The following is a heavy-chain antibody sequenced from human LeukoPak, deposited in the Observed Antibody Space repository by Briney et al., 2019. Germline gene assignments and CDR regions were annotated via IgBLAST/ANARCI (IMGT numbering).Heavy chain of an antibody. CDR2: FSGSGGST. Sequence: GGSLRLSCAASGFTFSSYAMSWVRQAPGKGLECISGFSGSGGSTYYAGSVKGRFTISRDNSKNTLYLQMNSLRAEDTAVYYCAKDPVGTSYYYMDVWGKGTTVTISS. CDR3: AKDPVGTSYYYMDV. J-gene: IGHJ6*03. V-gene: IGHV3-23*01. D-gene: IGHD1-14*01. CDR1: GFTFSSYA.